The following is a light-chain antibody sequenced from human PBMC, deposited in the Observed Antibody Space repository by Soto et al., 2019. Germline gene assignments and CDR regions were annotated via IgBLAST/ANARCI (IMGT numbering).Light chain of an antibody. CDR3: QQCYSTPST. CDR2: AAS. J-gene: IGKJ1*01. Sequence: DILVKQSPFTLSASVGDRVTITCRSSQSISSWLAWYQQKPGKAPKLLIYAASSLQSGVPARFSGSGSGTDFTLTTSSLQPEDFATYCCQQCYSTPSTFGQGTKVDIK. CDR1: QSISSW. V-gene: IGKV1-39*01.